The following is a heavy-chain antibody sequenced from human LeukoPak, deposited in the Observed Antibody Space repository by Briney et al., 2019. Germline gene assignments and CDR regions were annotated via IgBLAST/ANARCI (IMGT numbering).Heavy chain of an antibody. D-gene: IGHD6-19*01. V-gene: IGHV1-69*05. CDR1: GGTFSSYA. CDR3: ARGEGSGWFLADYYYMDV. Sequence: SVKVSXKASGGTFSSYAISWVRQAPGQGLEWMGRIIPIFGTANYAQKFQGRVTITTDESTSTAYMELSSLRSEDTAVYYCARGEGSGWFLADYYYMDVWGKGTTVTVSS. J-gene: IGHJ6*03. CDR2: IIPIFGTA.